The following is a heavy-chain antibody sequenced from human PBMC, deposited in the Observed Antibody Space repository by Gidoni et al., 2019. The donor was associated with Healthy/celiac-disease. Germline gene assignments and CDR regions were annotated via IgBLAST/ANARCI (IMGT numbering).Heavy chain of an antibody. D-gene: IGHD6-13*01. V-gene: IGHV3-30-3*01. CDR3: ARDVYSSSPFDY. CDR1: GFTFSSYA. CDR2: ISYDGSNK. Sequence: QVQLVESGGGVVQPGRSLRLSCAASGFTFSSYAMHWVRQAPGKGLEWVAVISYDGSNKYYADSVKGRFTISRDNSKNTLYLQMNSLRAEDTAVYYCARDVYSSSPFDYWGQGTLVTVSS. J-gene: IGHJ4*02.